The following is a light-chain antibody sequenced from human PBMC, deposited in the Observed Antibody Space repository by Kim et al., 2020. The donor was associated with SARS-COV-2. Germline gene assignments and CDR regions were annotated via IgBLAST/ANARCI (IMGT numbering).Light chain of an antibody. J-gene: IGLJ2*01. CDR2: QDN. CDR3: QAWHNSNVV. V-gene: IGLV3-1*01. Sequence: SVSPGQTASITCSGDKLEDKFACWYRQKPGQSPVLVIYQDNKRPAGIPERFSGSNSGNTATLTISGTQAMDEAEYYCQAWHNSNVVFGGGTQLTVL. CDR1: KLEDKF.